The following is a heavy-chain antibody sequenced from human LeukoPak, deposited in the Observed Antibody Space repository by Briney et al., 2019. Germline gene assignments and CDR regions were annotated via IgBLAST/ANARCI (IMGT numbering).Heavy chain of an antibody. CDR3: ARMCSSTSCYAPDAFDI. D-gene: IGHD2-2*01. J-gene: IGHJ3*02. V-gene: IGHV4-59*08. CDR2: IYYSGST. Sequence: SETLSLTCTVSGGSISSYYRSWIRQPPGKGLEWIGYIYYSGSTNYNPSLKSRVTISVDTSKNQFSLKLSSVTAADTAVYYCARMCSSTSCYAPDAFDIWGQGTMVTVSS. CDR1: GGSISSYY.